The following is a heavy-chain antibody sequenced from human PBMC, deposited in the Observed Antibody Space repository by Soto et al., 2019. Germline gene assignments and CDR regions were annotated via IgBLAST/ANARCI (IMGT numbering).Heavy chain of an antibody. CDR2: ISAYNGDT. D-gene: IGHD6-13*01. CDR3: ARDRIAGAGIYYYYYGMDV. CDR1: GYTFTSYG. V-gene: IGHV1-18*01. Sequence: GASVKVSCKASGYTFTSYGISWVRQAPGQGLEWMGWISAYNGDTNYAQKLQGRVTMTTDTSTSTAYMELTSLRSDDTAVYYCARDRIAGAGIYYYYYGMDVWGQGTTVTVSS. J-gene: IGHJ6*02.